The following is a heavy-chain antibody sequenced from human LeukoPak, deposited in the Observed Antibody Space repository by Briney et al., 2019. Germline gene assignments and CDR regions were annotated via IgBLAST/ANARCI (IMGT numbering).Heavy chain of an antibody. D-gene: IGHD3-22*01. J-gene: IGHJ4*02. CDR2: ISDSGGRT. CDR3: AKRGVVIRVILVGLHKEAYYFDS. V-gene: IGHV3-23*01. CDR1: GVTLSNYG. Sequence: GGSLRLSCAVSGVTLSNYGMSWVRQAPGKGLEWVAGISDSGGRTNYADSVKGRFTISRDNPKNTLYLQMNSLRAEDTAVYFCAKRGVVIRVILVGLHKEAYYFDSWGQGALVTVSS.